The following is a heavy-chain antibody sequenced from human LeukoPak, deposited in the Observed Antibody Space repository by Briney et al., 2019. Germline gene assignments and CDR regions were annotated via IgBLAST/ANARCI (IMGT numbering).Heavy chain of an antibody. Sequence: SETLSLTCNVSGGSISNRAYYWAWIRQPAGKGLEWIGRIYTSGSTNYNPSLKSRVTISVDTSKNQFSLKLSSVTAADTAVYYCARDLDDLFDYWGQGTLVTVSS. V-gene: IGHV4-61*02. D-gene: IGHD3-16*01. J-gene: IGHJ4*02. CDR1: GGSISNRAYY. CDR2: IYTSGST. CDR3: ARDLDDLFDY.